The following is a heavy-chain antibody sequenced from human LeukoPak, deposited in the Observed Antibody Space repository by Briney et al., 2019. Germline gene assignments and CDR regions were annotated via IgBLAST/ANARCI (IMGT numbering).Heavy chain of an antibody. J-gene: IGHJ6*02. CDR2: ISGSGGST. D-gene: IGHD3-22*01. Sequence: GGSLRLSCAASGFTFSSYAMSWVRKAPGKGLEWVSAISGSGGSTYYADSVKGRFTISRDNSKNTLYLQMNSLRAKDTAVYYCAKAKYYYDSSGSCMDVWGQGTTVTVSS. V-gene: IGHV3-23*01. CDR1: GFTFSSYA. CDR3: AKAKYYYDSSGSCMDV.